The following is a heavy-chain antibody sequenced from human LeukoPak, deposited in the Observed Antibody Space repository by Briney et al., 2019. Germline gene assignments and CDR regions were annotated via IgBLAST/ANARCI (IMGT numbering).Heavy chain of an antibody. Sequence: LSETLSLTCTVSGAYFSNYYWGWIRQPPGKGLEWIGSIYHSGFTYYNPSLKSRVTMSVDTSKNQFSLKLSSVTAADTAVYYCARRGDGYNPDYWGQGTLVTVSS. CDR2: IYHSGFT. V-gene: IGHV4-38-2*02. D-gene: IGHD5-24*01. J-gene: IGHJ4*02. CDR1: GAYFSNYY. CDR3: ARRGDGYNPDY.